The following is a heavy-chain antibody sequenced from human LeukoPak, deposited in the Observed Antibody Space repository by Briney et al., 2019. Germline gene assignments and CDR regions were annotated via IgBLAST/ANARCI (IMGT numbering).Heavy chain of an antibody. Sequence: PSETLSLTCTVSGGSISSYYWSWIRQPPGKGLERIGYIYYSGSTNYNPSLKSRVTISVDTSKNQFSLKLISVTAADTAVYYCARSRGYSYGTTFLDYWGQGTLVTVSS. CDR2: IYYSGST. J-gene: IGHJ4*02. CDR3: ARSRGYSYGTTFLDY. CDR1: GGSISSYY. D-gene: IGHD5-18*01. V-gene: IGHV4-59*08.